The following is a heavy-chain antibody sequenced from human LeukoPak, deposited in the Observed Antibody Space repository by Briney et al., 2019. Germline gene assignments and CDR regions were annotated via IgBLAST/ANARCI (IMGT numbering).Heavy chain of an antibody. CDR1: GASINSDTYY. J-gene: IGHJ4*02. CDR3: ARVYYYGSGSYYNGFDY. CDR2: IYHSGST. V-gene: IGHV4-39*07. Sequence: SETLSLTCTVSGASINSDTYYWGWIRQPPGKGLEWIGSIYHSGSTYYNPSLKSRVTISVDTSKNQFSLKLSSVTAADTAVYYCARVYYYGSGSYYNGFDYWGQGTLVTVSS. D-gene: IGHD3-10*01.